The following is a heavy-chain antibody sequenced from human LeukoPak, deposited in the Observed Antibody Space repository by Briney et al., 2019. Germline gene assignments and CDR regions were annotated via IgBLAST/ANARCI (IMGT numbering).Heavy chain of an antibody. V-gene: IGHV4-61*02. Sequence: SETLSLTCTVSGGSISSGSYYWSWIRQPAGKGLEWIGRIYTSGGANYNPSLKSRVTISVDTSKNQFSLKLSSVTAADTAVYYCARERVGSPHAFDIWGQGTMVTVSS. CDR2: IYTSGGA. J-gene: IGHJ3*02. CDR3: ARERVGSPHAFDI. D-gene: IGHD2-2*01. CDR1: GGSISSGSYY.